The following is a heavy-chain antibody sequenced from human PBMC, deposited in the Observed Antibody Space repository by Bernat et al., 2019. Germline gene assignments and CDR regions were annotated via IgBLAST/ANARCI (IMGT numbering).Heavy chain of an antibody. CDR2: INEGGSVE. CDR3: ARGGLSRTPADQ. CDR1: GFTFSNHW. Sequence: EVQLVESGGDWVQPGGSLRLSCVASGFTFSNHWMTWVRQAPGKGLEWVANINEGGSVEHYLDYVKGRFTISRDNAKNSLYLQMNSLRGEDTAVYYCARGGLSRTPADQRGQGTLVTVCS. D-gene: IGHD3/OR15-3a*01. V-gene: IGHV3-7*01. J-gene: IGHJ4*02.